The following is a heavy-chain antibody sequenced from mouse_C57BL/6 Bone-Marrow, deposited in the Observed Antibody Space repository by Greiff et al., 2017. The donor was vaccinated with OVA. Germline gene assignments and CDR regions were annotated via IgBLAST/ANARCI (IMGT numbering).Heavy chain of an antibody. Sequence: QVQLQQPGAELVKPGASVKLSCKASGYTFTSYWMQWVKQRPGQGLEWIGEIDPSDSYTNYNQKFKGKATLTVDTSSSTAYMQLGSLTSEDSAVYYCARTRDLLRRDFDYWGQGTTLTVSS. J-gene: IGHJ2*01. D-gene: IGHD1-1*01. CDR2: IDPSDSYT. CDR3: ARTRDLLRRDFDY. CDR1: GYTFTSYW. V-gene: IGHV1-50*01.